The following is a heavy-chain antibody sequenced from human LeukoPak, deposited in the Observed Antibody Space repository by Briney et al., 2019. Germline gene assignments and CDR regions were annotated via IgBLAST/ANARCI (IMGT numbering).Heavy chain of an antibody. CDR1: GYTLSNHA. Sequence: ASVKVSCKGSGYTLSNHAFSWVRQAPGQGLEWMGWISADNGNTNHAQKFQGRVSLTTDTSTSTAYMELRSLRSDDTAVYYCARLLYYYDSSGYYTVDWFDPWGQGTLVTVSS. J-gene: IGHJ5*02. V-gene: IGHV1-18*04. D-gene: IGHD3-22*01. CDR3: ARLLYYYDSSGYYTVDWFDP. CDR2: ISADNGNT.